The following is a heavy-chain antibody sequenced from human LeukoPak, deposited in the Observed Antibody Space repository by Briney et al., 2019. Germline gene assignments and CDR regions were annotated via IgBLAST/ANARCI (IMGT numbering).Heavy chain of an antibody. V-gene: IGHV4/OR15-8*02. J-gene: IGHJ4*02. CDR1: GGSISGTNW. D-gene: IGHD1-26*01. Sequence: PSETLSLTCGVSGGSISGTNWWSWVRQPPGQGLEWIGEISLAGQTNYNPTLNGRVTMSLDKSSNQLSLHLTSVTAADTATYFCSRESGPFCPFGYWGQGTLVIVSS. CDR3: SRESGPFCPFGY. CDR2: ISLAGQT.